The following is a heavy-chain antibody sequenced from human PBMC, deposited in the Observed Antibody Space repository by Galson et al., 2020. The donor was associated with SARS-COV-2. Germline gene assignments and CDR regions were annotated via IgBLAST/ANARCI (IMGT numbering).Heavy chain of an antibody. Sequence: AVTVDCHASRLTFTYSYIHFARHAPGEGLDWMRWLHPNTVDMHSKDKFHGSISMTRDKSITTAYMELSRLTSVDTAVYYCARDRISAPDDVDYWGQGILVTVYS. CDR3: ARDRISAPDDVDY. J-gene: IGHJ4*02. D-gene: IGHD6-13*01. CDR2: LHPNTVDM. CDR1: RLTFTYSY. V-gene: IGHV1-2*07.